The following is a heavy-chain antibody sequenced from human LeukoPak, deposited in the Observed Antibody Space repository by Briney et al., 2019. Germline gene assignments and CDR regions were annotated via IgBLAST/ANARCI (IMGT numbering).Heavy chain of an antibody. D-gene: IGHD4-11*01. Sequence: GGSLRLSCAASGFTFSSYWMSWVRQAPGKGLEWVANIKEDGSEKYYVDSVKGRFTISRDNAKNSLYLQMNSLRAEDTAVYYCARARKTKQTDSNYDYWGQGTLVTVSS. CDR3: ARARKTKQTDSNYDY. CDR1: GFTFSSYW. J-gene: IGHJ4*02. CDR2: IKEDGSEK. V-gene: IGHV3-7*01.